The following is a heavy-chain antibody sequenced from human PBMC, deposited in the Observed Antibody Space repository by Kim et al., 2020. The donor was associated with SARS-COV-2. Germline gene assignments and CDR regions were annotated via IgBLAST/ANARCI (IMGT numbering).Heavy chain of an antibody. V-gene: IGHV3-23*01. D-gene: IGHD3-9*01. CDR1: GFTFSDYA. CDR3: AISNILTGYYSRNRYGMDV. Sequence: GGSLRLSCAASGFTFSDYAMNWVRQAPGRGLQWVSAISAGGGSTYYADSMKGRFIISRDNSKNTLYLQMSSLRAEDTAVYYCAISNILTGYYSRNRYGMDVWGQGTTVTVSS. CDR2: ISAGGGST. J-gene: IGHJ6*02.